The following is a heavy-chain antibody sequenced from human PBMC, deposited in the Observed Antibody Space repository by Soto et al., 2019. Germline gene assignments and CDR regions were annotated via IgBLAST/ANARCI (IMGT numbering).Heavy chain of an antibody. CDR3: ARDLYYYGSGSKGWFDP. CDR2: ISAYNGNT. Sequence: QVQLVQSGAEVKKPGASVKVSCKASGYTFTSYGISWVRQAPGQGLEWMGWISAYNGNTNYAQKLQGRVTMTTDTSTSTAYRELRSLRSDDTAVYYCARDLYYYGSGSKGWFDPWGQGTLVTVSS. D-gene: IGHD3-10*01. V-gene: IGHV1-18*01. CDR1: GYTFTSYG. J-gene: IGHJ5*02.